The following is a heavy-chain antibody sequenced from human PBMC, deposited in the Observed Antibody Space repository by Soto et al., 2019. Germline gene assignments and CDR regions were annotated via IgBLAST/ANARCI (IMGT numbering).Heavy chain of an antibody. CDR2: IYPNDADT. CDR3: ARHSTYCSGGSCYYYYYGMDV. D-gene: IGHD2-15*01. V-gene: IGHV5-51*01. Sequence: PGESLKISCKGSGYSFTYYWIAWVRQRPGKDLEWMGIIYPNDADTRYNPAFQGQVTISADKSISTAYLQWSSLKASDTAMYYCARHSTYCSGGSCYYYYYGMDVWGQGTTVTVSS. CDR1: GYSFTYYW. J-gene: IGHJ6*02.